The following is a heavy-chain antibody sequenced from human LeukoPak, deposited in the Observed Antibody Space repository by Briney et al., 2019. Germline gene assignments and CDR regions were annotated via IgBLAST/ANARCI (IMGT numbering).Heavy chain of an antibody. V-gene: IGHV3-48*02. CDR2: ITSSSSAI. J-gene: IGHJ6*02. CDR3: ARSESSTSGRYYGMDV. D-gene: IGHD2-2*01. CDR1: GFTFRGYS. Sequence: GGSLRLSCAASGFTFRGYSMNWVRQAPGKGLGWVSYITSSSSAIYYADSVKGRFTISRDNARSSLYLQMNSLRDEDTAIYYCARSESSTSGRYYGMDVWGQGTTVTVSS.